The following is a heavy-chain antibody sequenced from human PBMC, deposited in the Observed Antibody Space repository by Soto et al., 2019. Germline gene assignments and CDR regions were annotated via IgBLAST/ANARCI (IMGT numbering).Heavy chain of an antibody. J-gene: IGHJ4*02. CDR1: GFTFDDYA. Sequence: EVQLVESGGGLVQPGRSLRLSCAASGFTFDDYAMHWVRQAPGKGLEWVSGISWNSGSIDYADSVKGRFTISRDTATNSLYLQMNSLRAEDTALYYCAKGGYNWYSYLDYWGQGTLVTVSS. CDR3: AKGGYNWYSYLDY. D-gene: IGHD1-7*01. CDR2: ISWNSGSI. V-gene: IGHV3-9*01.